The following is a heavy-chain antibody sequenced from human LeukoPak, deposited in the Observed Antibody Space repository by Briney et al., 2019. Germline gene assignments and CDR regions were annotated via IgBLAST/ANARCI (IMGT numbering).Heavy chain of an antibody. J-gene: IGHJ4*02. D-gene: IGHD2-21*01. CDR3: ARDRPTGASRVFVVQ. Sequence: GGSLRLSCTASGFTFSTYAMTWVRQAPGKGLEWISSMSSGSSYIYYADSVRGRFTISRDNTKNSLYLEMDNLRGEDTAIYYCARDRPTGASRVFVVQWGQGTPVTVSS. V-gene: IGHV3-21*06. CDR1: GFTFSTYA. CDR2: MSSGSSYI.